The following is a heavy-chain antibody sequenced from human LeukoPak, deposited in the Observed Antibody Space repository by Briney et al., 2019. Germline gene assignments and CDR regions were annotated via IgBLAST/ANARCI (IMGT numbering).Heavy chain of an antibody. V-gene: IGHV4-4*07. CDR2: IYTSGST. J-gene: IGHJ4*02. CDR3: ARGYYYDSSGYYGLALDY. D-gene: IGHD3-22*01. CDR1: GGSISSYY. Sequence: SSETLSLTCTVSGGSISSYYWSWIRQPAGKGLEWIGRIYTSGSTNYNPSLKSRVTMSVDTSKNQFSLKLSSVTAADTAVYYCARGYYYDSSGYYGLALDYWGQGTLVTVSS.